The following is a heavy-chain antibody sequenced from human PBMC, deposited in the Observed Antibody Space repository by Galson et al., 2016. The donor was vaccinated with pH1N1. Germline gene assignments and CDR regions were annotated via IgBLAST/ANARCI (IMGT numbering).Heavy chain of an antibody. Sequence: SLRLSCAASGFTFSSFWMTWVRQAPGKGLEWVANIKQYGSEKHYVDSVKGRFTVSRDNAKNSVYLQMNSLRAEDTAVYYCARIGSDHDTYFYYYGMDLWGQGTTVTVSS. CDR3: ARIGSDHDTYFYYYGMDL. CDR1: GFTFSSFW. D-gene: IGHD5-12*01. J-gene: IGHJ6*02. V-gene: IGHV3-7*01. CDR2: IKQYGSEK.